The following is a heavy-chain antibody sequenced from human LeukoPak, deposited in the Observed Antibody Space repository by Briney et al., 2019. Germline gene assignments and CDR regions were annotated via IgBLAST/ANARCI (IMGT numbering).Heavy chain of an antibody. D-gene: IGHD3-3*01. CDR1: GFTFSSYA. V-gene: IGHV3-23*01. Sequence: PGGSLRLSCAASGFTFSSYAMSWVRQAPGKGLEWVSAISGSGGSTYYADSVKGRFTISRDNSKNTLYLQMNSLRAEDTAVYYCAKDFAYDFWSGYYYDYWGQGTLVTVSS. CDR2: ISGSGGST. CDR3: AKDFAYDFWSGYYYDY. J-gene: IGHJ4*02.